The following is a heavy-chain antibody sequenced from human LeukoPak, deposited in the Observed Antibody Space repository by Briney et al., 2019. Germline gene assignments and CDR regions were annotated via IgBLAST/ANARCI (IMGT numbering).Heavy chain of an antibody. V-gene: IGHV3-23*01. CDR3: AKALEMATISSPTQYYFDY. J-gene: IGHJ4*02. Sequence: PGGSLRLSCAVSGFTLSSYAMSWVRQAPGKGLEWVSAISGSGGSTYYAGSVKGRFTISRDNSKNTLYLQMNSLRAEDTAVYYCAKALEMATISSPTQYYFDYWGQGTLVTASS. D-gene: IGHD5-24*01. CDR1: GFTLSSYA. CDR2: ISGSGGST.